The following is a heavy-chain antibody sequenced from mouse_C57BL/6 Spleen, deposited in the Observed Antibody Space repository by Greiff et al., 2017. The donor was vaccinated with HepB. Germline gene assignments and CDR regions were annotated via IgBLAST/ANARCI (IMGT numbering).Heavy chain of an antibody. CDR2: IYPGAGDT. D-gene: IGHD1-1*01. J-gene: IGHJ2*01. Sequence: QVQLKESGPELVKPGASVKISCKASGYAFSSSWMNWVKQRPGKGLEWIGRIYPGAGDTNYNGKFKGKATLTADKSSSTAYLQLSSLTSEDSAVYCCARGVTTVDYWGQGTTRTVSS. V-gene: IGHV1-82*01. CDR3: ARGVTTVDY. CDR1: GYAFSSSW.